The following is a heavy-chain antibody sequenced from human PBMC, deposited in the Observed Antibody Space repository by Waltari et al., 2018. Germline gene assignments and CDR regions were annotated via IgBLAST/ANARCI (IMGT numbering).Heavy chain of an antibody. D-gene: IGHD4-17*01. CDR2: IKQDGSEK. CDR1: GFSFSTYC. V-gene: IGHV3-7*01. J-gene: IGHJ4*02. Sequence: EVQLVESGVDLGEPGGSLRLSWAASGFSFSTYCMPWVRQAPGKGLEWVANIKQDGSEKYYVDSVKGRFTISRDNAKNSLYLQMNSLRDEDTAVYYCARGLSIRAMTMVVTIDYWGQGTLVTVSS. CDR3: ARGLSIRAMTMVVTIDY.